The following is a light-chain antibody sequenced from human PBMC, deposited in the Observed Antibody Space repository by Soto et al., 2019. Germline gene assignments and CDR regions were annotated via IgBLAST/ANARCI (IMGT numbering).Light chain of an antibody. CDR1: QSLSSSY. J-gene: IGKJ5*01. CDR2: GAF. Sequence: EIVLTQSPGTLSLSPGERVTLSCRASQSLSSSYLAWHQQKPGQAPRLLIYGAFNRATGIPDRLSGSGSGTDFTLTISRLEPEDFAVYYCQQYGTLITFGQGTRLEIK. V-gene: IGKV3-20*01. CDR3: QQYGTLIT.